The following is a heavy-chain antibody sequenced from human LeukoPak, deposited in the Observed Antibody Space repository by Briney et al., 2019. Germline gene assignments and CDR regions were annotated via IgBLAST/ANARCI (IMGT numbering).Heavy chain of an antibody. Sequence: SETLSLTCAVYGGSFSGYYWSWILQPPGKGLEWIGEINHSGSTNYNPSLKSRVTISVDTSKNQFSLKLSSVTAADTAVYYCARGPSSYCSSTSCYSGRAEYFQHWGQGTLVTVSS. J-gene: IGHJ1*01. V-gene: IGHV4-34*01. CDR3: ARGPSSYCSSTSCYSGRAEYFQH. D-gene: IGHD2-2*02. CDR2: INHSGST. CDR1: GGSFSGYY.